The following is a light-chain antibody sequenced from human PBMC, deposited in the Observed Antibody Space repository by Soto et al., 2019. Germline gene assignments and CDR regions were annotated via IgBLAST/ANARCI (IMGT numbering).Light chain of an antibody. V-gene: IGKV1-27*01. CDR3: QKYNSAPLS. CDR1: QGIINY. J-gene: IGKJ4*01. CDR2: AAS. Sequence: DIQMTQSPSSLSASVGDRVTITCRASQGIINYLAWYQQKPGKAPKLLIYAASTLQSGVTSRFSGSGSGTEFTLTISGLQPEDVATYYCQKYNSAPLSFGGGTKVEIK.